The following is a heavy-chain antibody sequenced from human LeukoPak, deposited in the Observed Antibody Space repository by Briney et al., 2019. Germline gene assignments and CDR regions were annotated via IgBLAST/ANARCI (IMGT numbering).Heavy chain of an antibody. D-gene: IGHD1-26*01. Sequence: GGSLRLSCAASGFTFSSYGMSWVRQAPGKGLEWVSYISSSSGTIYYADSVKGRFTISRDNAKNSLYLQMNSLRAEDTAVYYCARLVGAIGYYYYMDVWGKGTTVTVSS. CDR2: ISSSSGTI. CDR1: GFTFSSYG. V-gene: IGHV3-48*01. CDR3: ARLVGAIGYYYYMDV. J-gene: IGHJ6*03.